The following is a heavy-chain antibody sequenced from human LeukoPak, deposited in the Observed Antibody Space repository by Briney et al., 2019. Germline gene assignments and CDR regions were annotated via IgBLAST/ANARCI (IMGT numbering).Heavy chain of an antibody. CDR2: INHSGST. V-gene: IGHV4-34*01. CDR3: ARQDWNYAWFDP. J-gene: IGHJ5*02. Sequence: SETLSLTCAVYGGSFSGYYWSWIRQPPGKGLEWIGEINHSGSTNYNPSPKSRVTISVDTSKNQFSLKLSSVTAADTAVYYCARQDWNYAWFDPWGQGTLVTVSS. CDR1: GGSFSGYY. D-gene: IGHD1-7*01.